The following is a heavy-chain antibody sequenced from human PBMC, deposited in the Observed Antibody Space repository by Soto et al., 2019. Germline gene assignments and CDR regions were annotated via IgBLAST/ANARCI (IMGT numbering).Heavy chain of an antibody. D-gene: IGHD3-22*01. CDR1: GYTFTSHD. CDR3: ARAINSGYSAYYFDY. V-gene: IGHV1-8*01. J-gene: IGHJ4*02. Sequence: GASVKVSCKASGYTFTSHDINWVRQATGQGLEWMGWVNPNSGYTGYAQEFQGRVTMTRDTSTGTAYLELSSLRSDDAAMYYCARAINSGYSAYYFDYWGQGTPVTVSS. CDR2: VNPNSGYT.